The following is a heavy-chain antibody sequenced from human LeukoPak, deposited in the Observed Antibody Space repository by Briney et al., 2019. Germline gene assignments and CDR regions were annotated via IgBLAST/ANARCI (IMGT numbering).Heavy chain of an antibody. V-gene: IGHV3-7*01. CDR1: GFTFSSYW. CDR3: ARVYHSSSGRAIDY. CDR2: IKQDGSEK. Sequence: PGGSLRLSCAASGFTFSSYWMSWVRQAPGKGLEWVANIKQDGSEKYYVDSVKGRFTISRDNAKSSVHLQMNSLRAEDTAVYYCARVYHSSSGRAIDYWGQGTLVTVSS. D-gene: IGHD6-6*01. J-gene: IGHJ4*02.